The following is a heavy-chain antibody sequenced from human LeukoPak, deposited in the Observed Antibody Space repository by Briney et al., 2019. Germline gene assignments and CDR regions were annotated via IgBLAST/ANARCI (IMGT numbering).Heavy chain of an antibody. D-gene: IGHD6-13*01. J-gene: IGHJ4*02. CDR2: IYYRGST. CDR1: GGSINSHH. Sequence: SETLSLTCTVSGGSINSHHWSWIRQPPGKGLEWLGYIYYRGSTNYNPSLKSRVTISVDTSKNQFPLKLSSVTAADTAVYYCARHAGGIAAAGTRPFDYWGQGTLVTVSS. CDR3: ARHAGGIAAAGTRPFDY. V-gene: IGHV4-59*08.